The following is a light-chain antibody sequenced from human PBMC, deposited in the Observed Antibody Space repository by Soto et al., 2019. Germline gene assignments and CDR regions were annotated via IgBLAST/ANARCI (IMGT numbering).Light chain of an antibody. V-gene: IGLV1-44*01. J-gene: IGLJ1*01. CDR3: QSYDTNMNGYV. Sequence: QSMLTQPPSASGTPGQRVTISCSGSSSDIESNTVTWYQQLPGTAPKLVIYSNYDRPSGVPDRFSGSTSGTSASLAITGLQAEDEADYYCQSYDTNMNGYVFGTGTKVTVL. CDR1: SSDIESNT. CDR2: SNY.